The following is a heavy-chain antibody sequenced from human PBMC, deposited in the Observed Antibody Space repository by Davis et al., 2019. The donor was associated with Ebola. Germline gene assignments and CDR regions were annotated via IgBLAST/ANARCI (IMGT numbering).Heavy chain of an antibody. CDR2: IIPIFGTA. Sequence: SVKVSCKASGGTFSSYAISWVRQAPGQGLEWMGGIIPIFGTANYAQKFQGRVTITADESTSTAYMELNSLRSEDTAVYYCARAQAIFGGVYFDLWGRGTLVTVSS. CDR1: GGTFSSYA. CDR3: ARAQAIFGGVYFDL. V-gene: IGHV1-69*13. D-gene: IGHD3-3*01. J-gene: IGHJ2*01.